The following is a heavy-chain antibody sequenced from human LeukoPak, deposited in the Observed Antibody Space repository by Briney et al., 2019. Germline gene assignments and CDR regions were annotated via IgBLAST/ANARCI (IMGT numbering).Heavy chain of an antibody. CDR3: ARAGEFIVVVPAATKGFDY. CDR1: GYTFTSYD. V-gene: IGHV1-8*03. CDR2: MNPSSGNT. J-gene: IGHJ4*02. D-gene: IGHD2-2*01. Sequence: GAAVNVSCKASGYTFTSYDINWVRQATGQGLDWMGWMNPSSGNTGYAQKIQGRVNITRNTSISTAYMELISLRSEDTPVYYCARAGEFIVVVPAATKGFDYWGQGTLVTVSS.